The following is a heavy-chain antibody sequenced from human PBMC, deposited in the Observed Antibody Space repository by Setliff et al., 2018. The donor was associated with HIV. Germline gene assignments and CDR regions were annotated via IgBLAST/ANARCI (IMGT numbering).Heavy chain of an antibody. J-gene: IGHJ4*02. CDR1: GGSISSGSYY. D-gene: IGHD5-18*01. Sequence: SETLSLTCTVSGGSISSGSYYWSWIRQPAGKGLEWIGRIYTSGSTNYNPSLKSRVAISVDTSKSQFSLKLTSVAAADTAVYYCARDSGGYNYGFAVGSFDYWGQGALVTVSS. CDR3: ARDSGGYNYGFAVGSFDY. V-gene: IGHV4-61*02. CDR2: IYTSGST.